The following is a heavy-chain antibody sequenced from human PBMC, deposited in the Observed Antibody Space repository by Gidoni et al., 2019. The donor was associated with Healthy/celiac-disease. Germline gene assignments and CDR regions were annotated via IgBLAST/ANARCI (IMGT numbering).Heavy chain of an antibody. V-gene: IGHV3-21*01. CDR3: AREIIATHNAHDDY. D-gene: IGHD6-13*01. CDR1: GFTFSSYS. J-gene: IGHJ4*02. CDR2: ISSSSSYI. Sequence: EVQLVESGGGLVKPGGSLRLSCAASGFTFSSYSMNWVRQAPGKGLEWVSSISSSSSYIYYADSVKGRFTISRDNAKNSLYLQMNSLRAEDTAVYYCAREIIATHNAHDDYWGQGTLVTVSS.